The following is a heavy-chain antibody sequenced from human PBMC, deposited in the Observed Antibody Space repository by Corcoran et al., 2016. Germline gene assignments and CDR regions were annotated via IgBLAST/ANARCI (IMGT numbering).Heavy chain of an antibody. CDR2: IYHSGST. D-gene: IGHD3-10*01. J-gene: IGHJ6*02. CDR3: ARGLWFGEFGQYDYGMDV. Sequence: QVQLQESGPGLVKPSGTLSLTCAVSGGSISSSNWWSWVRQPPGKGLEWIGEIYHSGSTNYNPSLKSRVTISVDKSKNQFSLKLSSVTDADTAVYYCARGLWFGEFGQYDYGMDVWGQGTTVTVSS. CDR1: GGSISSSNW. V-gene: IGHV4-4*02.